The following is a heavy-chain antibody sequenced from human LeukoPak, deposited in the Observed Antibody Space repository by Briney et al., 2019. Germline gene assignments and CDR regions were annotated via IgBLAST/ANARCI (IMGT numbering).Heavy chain of an antibody. CDR3: ARAYCSGGSCYLNWFDP. Sequence: ASVKVSCKASGYTFTSYYMHWVRQAPGQGLEWMGIINPSGGSTSYAQKFQGRVTMTRDMSTSTVYMELSSLRSEDTAVYYCARAYCSGGSCYLNWFDPWGQGTLVTVSS. J-gene: IGHJ5*02. D-gene: IGHD2-15*01. CDR2: INPSGGST. V-gene: IGHV1-46*01. CDR1: GYTFTSYY.